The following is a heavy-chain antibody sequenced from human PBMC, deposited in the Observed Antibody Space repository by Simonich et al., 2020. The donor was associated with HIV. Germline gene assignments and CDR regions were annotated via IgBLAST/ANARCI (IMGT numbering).Heavy chain of an antibody. CDR2: LWSDVSNI. J-gene: IGHJ2*01. CDR3: ARGLHINSWYWYFDL. V-gene: IGHV3-33*01. D-gene: IGHD6-13*01. Sequence: QVQLVGSGGGVVKPGRSLRLSCAASRFTFSYYGMHWVRQAPGKGLEWGEGLWSDVSNIHYGDSVKGRFTISRDNSNNTLYLQMNSLRAEDTAVYYCARGLHINSWYWYFDLWGRGTLVTVSS. CDR1: RFTFSYYG.